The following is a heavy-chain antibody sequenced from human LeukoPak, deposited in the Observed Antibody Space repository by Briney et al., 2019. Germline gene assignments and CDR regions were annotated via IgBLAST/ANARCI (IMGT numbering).Heavy chain of an antibody. CDR3: ARSDYDFWSGYLDY. Sequence: SETLSLTCTVSGGSTSSYYWGWIRQPAGKGLEWIGRIYTSGSTNYNPSLKSRVTMSVDTSKNQFSLKLSSVTAADTAVYYCARSDYDFWSGYLDYWGQGTLVTVSS. J-gene: IGHJ4*02. CDR2: IYTSGST. V-gene: IGHV4-4*07. D-gene: IGHD3-3*01. CDR1: GGSTSSYY.